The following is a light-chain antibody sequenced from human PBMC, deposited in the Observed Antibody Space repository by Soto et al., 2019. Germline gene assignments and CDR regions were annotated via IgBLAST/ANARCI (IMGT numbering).Light chain of an antibody. CDR2: GAS. V-gene: IGKV1-12*01. CDR3: QQANSFPLT. CDR1: QGISTW. Sequence: DIHITQSPSSVSASVGDRVTITCRASQGISTWLVWYQQKPGKAPKVLIYGASSLQSGVPSRFSGSGSGTDFTLTISSLQPEDFATYYCQQANSFPLTFGGGTKVDI. J-gene: IGKJ4*01.